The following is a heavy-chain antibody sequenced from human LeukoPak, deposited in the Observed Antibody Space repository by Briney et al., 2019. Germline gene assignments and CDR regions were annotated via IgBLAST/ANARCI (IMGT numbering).Heavy chain of an antibody. CDR3: AVVGGNGDYYFDY. V-gene: IGHV4-4*07. Sequence: PSETLSLTCTVSGGSISSYYWRWIRQPAGKGLEWIGRIYTSGSTNYNPSLKSRVTMSVDTSKNQFSLKLSSVTAADTAVYYCAVVGGNGDYYFDYWGQGTLVTVSS. CDR2: IYTSGST. D-gene: IGHD4-23*01. J-gene: IGHJ4*02. CDR1: GGSISSYY.